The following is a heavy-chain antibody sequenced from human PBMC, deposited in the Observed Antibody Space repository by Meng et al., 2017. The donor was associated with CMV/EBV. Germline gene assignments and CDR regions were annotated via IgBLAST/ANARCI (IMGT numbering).Heavy chain of an antibody. V-gene: IGHV4-4*07. Sequence: QVQLQESGPGLVKPSXXLXLTXPVSGGPISSYYWSWIRQPAGKGLEWIGRIYTSGSTNYNPFLKSRVTMSVDTSKNQFSLKLSSVTAADTAVYYCAGRGCSSTSCNGGLDYWGQGTLVTVSS. CDR3: AGRGCSSTSCNGGLDY. D-gene: IGHD2-2*01. CDR1: GGPISSYY. CDR2: IYTSGST. J-gene: IGHJ4*02.